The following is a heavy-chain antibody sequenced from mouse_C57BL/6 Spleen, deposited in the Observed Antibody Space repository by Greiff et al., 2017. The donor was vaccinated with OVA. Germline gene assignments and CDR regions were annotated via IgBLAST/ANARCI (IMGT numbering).Heavy chain of an antibody. D-gene: IGHD1-1*01. CDR2: IWSGGST. Sequence: VQLQQSGPGLVQPSQSLSITCTVSGFSLTSYGVHWVRQSPGKGLEWLGVIWSGGSTDYNAAFISRLSISKDNSKSQVFFKMNSLQADDTAIYYCARNEDYYGSSPLDYWGQGTTLTVSS. CDR3: ARNEDYYGSSPLDY. J-gene: IGHJ2*01. V-gene: IGHV2-2*01. CDR1: GFSLTSYG.